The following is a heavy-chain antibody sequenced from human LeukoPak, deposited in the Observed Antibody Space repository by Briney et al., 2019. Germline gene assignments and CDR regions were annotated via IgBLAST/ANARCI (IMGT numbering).Heavy chain of an antibody. Sequence: PGGSLRLSCAAPGFTFSSYSMNWVRQAPGKGLEWVSSISSSSSYIYYADSVKGRFTISRDNAKNSLYLQMNSLRAEDTAVYYCARDLAIAVAGMGNYWGQGTLVTVSS. V-gene: IGHV3-21*01. J-gene: IGHJ4*02. CDR3: ARDLAIAVAGMGNY. D-gene: IGHD6-19*01. CDR1: GFTFSSYS. CDR2: ISSSSSYI.